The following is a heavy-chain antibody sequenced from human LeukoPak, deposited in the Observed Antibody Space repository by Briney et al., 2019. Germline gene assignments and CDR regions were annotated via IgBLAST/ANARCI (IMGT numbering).Heavy chain of an antibody. Sequence: GGSLRLFCAASGFTLSSYAMSWVRQAPGKGLEWVSAISGSGGSTYYADSVKGRFTISRDNSKNTLYLQMNSLRAEDTAVYYCARHQWVPAFDIWGQGTMVTVSS. D-gene: IGHD1-26*01. CDR3: ARHQWVPAFDI. J-gene: IGHJ3*02. CDR2: ISGSGGST. V-gene: IGHV3-23*01. CDR1: GFTLSSYA.